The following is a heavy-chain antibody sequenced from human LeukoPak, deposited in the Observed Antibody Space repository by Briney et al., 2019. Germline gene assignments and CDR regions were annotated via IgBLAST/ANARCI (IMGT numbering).Heavy chain of an antibody. D-gene: IGHD3-3*01. V-gene: IGHV3-74*01. CDR3: ARVRIYDFWSGYHY. CDR2: INSDGSST. Sequence: GWSLSLSCASSGFTFSSYWMHWVRQAPGKGLVGVSRINSDGSSTSYADSVKGRFTISRNNAKNTLYLQMNSLRAEDTAVYYCARVRIYDFWSGYHYWGQGTLVTVSS. J-gene: IGHJ4*02. CDR1: GFTFSSYW.